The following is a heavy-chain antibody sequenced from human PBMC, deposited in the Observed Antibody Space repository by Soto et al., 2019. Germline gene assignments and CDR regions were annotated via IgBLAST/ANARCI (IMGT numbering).Heavy chain of an antibody. Sequence: PGASLKISCKGSGYSVTRYWIGWVRQMPGKGLEWMGIIYPGDSDTRYSPSFQGQVTISADKSISTAYLQWSSLKASDTAMYYCARRCIAAAGGEIAAYYYYGMDVWGQGTTLTVSS. J-gene: IGHJ6*02. CDR2: IYPGDSDT. CDR1: GYSVTRYW. CDR3: ARRCIAAAGGEIAAYYYYGMDV. V-gene: IGHV5-51*01. D-gene: IGHD6-13*01.